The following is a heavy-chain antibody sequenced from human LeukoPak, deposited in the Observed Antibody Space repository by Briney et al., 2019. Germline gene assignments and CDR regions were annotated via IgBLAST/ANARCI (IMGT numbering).Heavy chain of an antibody. Sequence: ALVKVSCKASGYTFTSYDINWVRQATGQGLEWMGWMNPNSGNTGYAQKFQGRVTMTRNTSISTAYMELSSLRSEDTAVYYCARARGLERYSGYPLGYWGQGTLVTVSS. CDR3: ARARGLERYSGYPLGY. J-gene: IGHJ4*02. CDR2: MNPNSGNT. D-gene: IGHD5-12*01. V-gene: IGHV1-8*01. CDR1: GYTFTSYD.